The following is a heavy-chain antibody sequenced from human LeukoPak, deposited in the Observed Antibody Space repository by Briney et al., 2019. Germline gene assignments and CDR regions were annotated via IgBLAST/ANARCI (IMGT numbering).Heavy chain of an antibody. V-gene: IGHV4-39*01. Sequence: PSETLSLTCTVSGGSISNSGYYWGWIRQPPGKGLEWIGSINDGGHTYYNPSLKSRGTISVDTSKNQFSLKLSSVTAADTAVYYCARQIAVAGEWAFDIWGQGTMVTASS. CDR1: GGSISNSGYY. J-gene: IGHJ3*02. D-gene: IGHD6-19*01. CDR2: INDGGHT. CDR3: ARQIAVAGEWAFDI.